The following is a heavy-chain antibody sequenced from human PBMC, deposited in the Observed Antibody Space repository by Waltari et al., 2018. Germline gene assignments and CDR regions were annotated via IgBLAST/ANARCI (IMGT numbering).Heavy chain of an antibody. CDR3: ARMEGGNSPI. J-gene: IGHJ3*02. Sequence: EVQLVESGGGLIQPGGSLRLSCAASGFTVRSNYMSWVRPAPGKGVGWVSVIYSGGSKYYADAVKGRFTISRDNSKNTLYLQMNSLRAEDTAVYYCARMEGGNSPIWGQGTMVTVSS. CDR2: IYSGGSK. V-gene: IGHV3-53*01. CDR1: GFTVRSNY. D-gene: IGHD2-21*02.